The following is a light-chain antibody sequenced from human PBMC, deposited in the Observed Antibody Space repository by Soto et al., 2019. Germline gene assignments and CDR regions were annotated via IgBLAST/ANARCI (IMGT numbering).Light chain of an antibody. V-gene: IGKV3-20*01. CDR1: QSVSSSY. Sequence: EIVLTQSPGTLSLSPGERATLSCRASQSVSSSYLAWYQQKPGQAPRLLIYGASSRATGIPDRFSGSGSVTDFTLTSSRLEPEDFAVYYCQQYGSSPPLSFGGGTKVEIK. J-gene: IGKJ4*01. CDR3: QQYGSSPPLS. CDR2: GAS.